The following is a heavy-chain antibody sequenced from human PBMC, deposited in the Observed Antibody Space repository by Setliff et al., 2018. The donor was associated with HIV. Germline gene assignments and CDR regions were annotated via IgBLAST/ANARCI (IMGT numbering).Heavy chain of an antibody. CDR3: ARPLDSGSYPYDAFAF. CDR2: VSTHNGHT. D-gene: IGHD1-26*01. J-gene: IGHJ3*01. V-gene: IGHV1-18*04. CDR1: GYTFTTYG. Sequence: ASVKVSCKASGYTFTTYGINWVRQAPGQGLEWMGWVSTHNGHTNYPQHLQGRVTMTTNTSTGTAYLELRSLRSDDTAMYYCARPLDSGSYPYDAFAFWGLGTMVTVSS.